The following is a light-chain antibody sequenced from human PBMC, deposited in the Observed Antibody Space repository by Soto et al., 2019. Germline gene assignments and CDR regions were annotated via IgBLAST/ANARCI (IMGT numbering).Light chain of an antibody. CDR2: SAS. V-gene: IGKV1-6*01. CDR1: QAIRND. CDR3: LQDYNYPLT. J-gene: IGKJ1*01. Sequence: AIQMTKSPSSLSASVGDRVTITCLASQAIRNDLGWYQQKPGKAPKLLIYSASSLQSGVPSRFSGSGSGTDFTLTISSLQPEDFAIYFCLQDYNYPLTFGQGTKVDIK.